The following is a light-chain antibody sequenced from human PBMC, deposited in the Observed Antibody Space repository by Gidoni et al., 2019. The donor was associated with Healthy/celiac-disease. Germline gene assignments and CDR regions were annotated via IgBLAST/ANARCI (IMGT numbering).Light chain of an antibody. CDR3: QQYGSSPLT. V-gene: IGKV3-20*01. J-gene: IGKJ4*01. CDR1: QSVSSSY. CDR2: GAS. Sequence: EIVLTQSPGTLSLSPGERATLSCRASQSVSSSYLAWYQQKPGQAPRLLIYGASSMATGITDRFSGSGSGTDFTITISRLEPEDFEVYYCQQYGSSPLTFGGGTKVEIK.